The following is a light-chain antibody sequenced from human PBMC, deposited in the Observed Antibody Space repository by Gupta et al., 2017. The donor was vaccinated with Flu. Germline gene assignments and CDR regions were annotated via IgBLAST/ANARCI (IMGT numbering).Light chain of an antibody. CDR3: ATWDDSLSEWV. V-gene: IGLV1-47*01. Sequence: QSVLTQPPSASGTPGQRVTISCSGSTSNIGSNFVFWYQQLPRAAPKLLIYRNDQRPSGVPDRFSGSRSGTSSSLAISGLRSDDEANYYCATWDDSLSEWVFGGGTKVTGL. CDR2: RND. J-gene: IGLJ3*02. CDR1: TSNIGSNF.